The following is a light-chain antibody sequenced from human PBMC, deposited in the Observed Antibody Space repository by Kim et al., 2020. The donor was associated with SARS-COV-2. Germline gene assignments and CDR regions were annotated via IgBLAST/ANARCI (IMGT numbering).Light chain of an antibody. J-gene: IGLJ2*01. V-gene: IGLV1-47*01. CDR1: RPHNGSYS. Sequence: GERCTSSCSGGRPHNGSYSVNWYQQLPGSAPKFLIYRNNQRPSGVPDRFSGSKSGTSASLAISGLRSEDEADYYCAAWDGSLSGVVFGGGTQLTVL. CDR2: RNN. CDR3: AAWDGSLSGVV.